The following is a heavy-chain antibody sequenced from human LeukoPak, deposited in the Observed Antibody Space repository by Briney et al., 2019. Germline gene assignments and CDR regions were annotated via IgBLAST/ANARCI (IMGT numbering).Heavy chain of an antibody. J-gene: IGHJ4*02. V-gene: IGHV3-11*01. Sequence: GGSLRLSRAASGFTFSDYYMSWIRQAPGKGLEWVSHISRSGSTRYYADSLKGRFTISRDNAKNSLYLQMNSLRAEDTAVYYCARRQGSYFDSSGHFYGWGQGTLVTVSS. CDR3: ARRQGSYFDSSGHFYG. CDR1: GFTFSDYY. D-gene: IGHD3-22*01. CDR2: ISRSGSTR.